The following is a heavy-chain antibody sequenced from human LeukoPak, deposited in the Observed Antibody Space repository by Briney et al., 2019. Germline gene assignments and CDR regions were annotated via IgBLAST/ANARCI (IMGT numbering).Heavy chain of an antibody. CDR2: INHSGST. CDR3: ARGRFSGCFDY. CDR1: GGSFSGYY. J-gene: IGHJ4*02. Sequence: SETLSLTCAVYGGSFSGYYWSWIRQPPGKGLEWIGEINHSGSTNYNPSLKSRVTISVDTSKNQFSLKLSSVTAADTAVYYCARGRFSGCFDYWGQGTLVTVSS. D-gene: IGHD3-10*01. V-gene: IGHV4-34*01.